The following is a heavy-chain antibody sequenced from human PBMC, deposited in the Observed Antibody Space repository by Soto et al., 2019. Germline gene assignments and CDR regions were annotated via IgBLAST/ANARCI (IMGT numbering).Heavy chain of an antibody. CDR1: GFTFSSYG. V-gene: IGHV3-33*01. J-gene: IGHJ6*02. CDR3: ARDNGMDV. CDR2: IWYDGSNK. Sequence: LSLSCAASGFTFSSYGMHWVRQAPGKGLEWVVVIWYDGSNKYYADSVKGRFTISRDNSKNTLYLQMNSLRAEDTAVYYCARDNGMDVWGQGTTVTVSS.